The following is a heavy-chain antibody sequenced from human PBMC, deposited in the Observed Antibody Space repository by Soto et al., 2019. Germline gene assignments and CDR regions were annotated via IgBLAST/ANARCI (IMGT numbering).Heavy chain of an antibody. CDR3: AKDHNWNDYVSPAFDI. V-gene: IGHV3-23*01. Sequence: GGSLRLSCAASGFTFSSYAMSWVRQAPGKGLEWVSAISGSGGSTYYADSVKGRFTISRDNSKNTLYLQMNSLRAEDTAVYYCAKDHNWNDYVSPAFDIWGQGTMVTVSS. CDR1: GFTFSSYA. D-gene: IGHD1-1*01. J-gene: IGHJ3*02. CDR2: ISGSGGST.